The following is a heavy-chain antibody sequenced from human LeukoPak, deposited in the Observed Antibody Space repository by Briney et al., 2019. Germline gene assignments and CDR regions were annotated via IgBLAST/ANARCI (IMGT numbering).Heavy chain of an antibody. D-gene: IGHD3-9*01. CDR3: ARVKYFDYYFDY. J-gene: IGHJ4*02. Sequence: AGGSLRLSCAASGFTFSSYWMHWVRQAPGKGLVWVSRISSDGSTTNYADSVKGRFTISRDNAKNTLYLQMNSLRAEDTAVYYCARVKYFDYYFDYRGQGTLVTVSS. CDR2: ISSDGSTT. V-gene: IGHV3-74*01. CDR1: GFTFSSYW.